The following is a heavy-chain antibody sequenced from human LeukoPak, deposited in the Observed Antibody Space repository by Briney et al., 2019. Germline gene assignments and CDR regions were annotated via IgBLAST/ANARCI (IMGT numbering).Heavy chain of an antibody. CDR2: IKQDGSEK. CDR3: ASGGSYYYYYGMDV. J-gene: IGHJ6*02. CDR1: GFTFSSYA. V-gene: IGHV3-7*01. Sequence: PGGSLRLSCAASGFTFSSYAMHWVRQAPGKGLEWVANIKQDGSEKYYVDSVKGRFTISRDNAKNSLYLQMNSLRAEDTAVYYCASGGSYYYYYGMDVWGQGTTVTVSS. D-gene: IGHD1-26*01.